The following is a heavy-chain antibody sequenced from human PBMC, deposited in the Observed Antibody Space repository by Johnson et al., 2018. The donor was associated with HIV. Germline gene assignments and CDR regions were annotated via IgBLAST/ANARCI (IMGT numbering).Heavy chain of an antibody. CDR3: ARPRFRGAAAI. Sequence: VQLVESGGGLVKAGGSLRLSCAASGFIFSDYYMSWIRQAPGKGLEWVGRIKSKTDGATTDYAVPVKVRFTISRADSKNTLYLQMNSLRADEPAVDYWARPRFRGAAAIWGQGTMVIVSS. CDR1: GFIFSDYY. CDR2: IKSKTDGATT. V-gene: IGHV3-15*01. J-gene: IGHJ3*02. D-gene: IGHD1-26*01.